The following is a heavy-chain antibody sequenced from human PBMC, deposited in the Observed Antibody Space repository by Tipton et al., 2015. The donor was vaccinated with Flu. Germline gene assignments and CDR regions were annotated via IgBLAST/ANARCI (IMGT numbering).Heavy chain of an antibody. CDR1: GDSISNYY. J-gene: IGHJ4*02. Sequence: TLSLTCTVSGDSISNYYWGWIRQPAGKGLQWIGRIYTSGSTDYNPSLKGRVTMSVDTSRNQFSLRLSSVTAADTAVYFCAKDLPATGSLGYWGQGTLVTVSS. V-gene: IGHV4-4*07. D-gene: IGHD2-15*01. CDR2: IYTSGST. CDR3: AKDLPATGSLGY.